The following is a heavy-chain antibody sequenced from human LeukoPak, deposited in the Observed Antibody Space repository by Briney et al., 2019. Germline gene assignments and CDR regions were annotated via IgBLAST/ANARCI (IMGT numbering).Heavy chain of an antibody. V-gene: IGHV4-30-2*01. D-gene: IGHD1-26*01. J-gene: IGHJ4*02. Sequence: SETLSLTCAVSGGSLSSGGYSWNWIRQPPGKGLEWIGYIYHSGSTYYNPSLKSRVTISVDRSKNQFSLKLSSVTAADTAVYYCARVVGATEIREYYFDYWGQGTLVTVSS. CDR1: GGSLSSGGYS. CDR3: ARVVGATEIREYYFDY. CDR2: IYHSGST.